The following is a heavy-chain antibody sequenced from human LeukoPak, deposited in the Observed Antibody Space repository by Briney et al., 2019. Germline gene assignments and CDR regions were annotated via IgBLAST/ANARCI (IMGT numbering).Heavy chain of an antibody. CDR2: IYYSGST. V-gene: IGHV4-59*01. CDR3: ARDGASSGYSSGWYPYYYYYGMDV. J-gene: IGHJ6*02. CDR1: GGSISSYY. Sequence: SETLSLTCTVSGGSISSYYWSWIRQPPGKGLEWIGYIYYSGSTNYNPSLKSRVTISVDTSKNQLSLKLSSVTAADTAVYYCARDGASSGYSSGWYPYYYYYGMDVWGQGTTVTVSS. D-gene: IGHD6-19*01.